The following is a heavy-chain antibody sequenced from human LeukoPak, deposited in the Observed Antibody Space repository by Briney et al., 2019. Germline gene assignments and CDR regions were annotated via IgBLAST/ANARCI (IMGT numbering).Heavy chain of an antibody. D-gene: IGHD4-17*01. CDR3: ATVTSGH. V-gene: IGHV3-74*01. Sequence: PGGSLRPSCAASGIIISSNYMQWVRQAPGKGLVWVSRINPEGTSTTYADSVKGRFTISRDNAKNTVYLQMNSLRAEDTAVYYCATVTSGHWGQGILVTVSS. CDR1: GIIISSNY. CDR2: INPEGTST. J-gene: IGHJ4*02.